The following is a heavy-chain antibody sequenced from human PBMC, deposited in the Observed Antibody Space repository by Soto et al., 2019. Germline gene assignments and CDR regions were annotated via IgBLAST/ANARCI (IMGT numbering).Heavy chain of an antibody. CDR1: GGSISSGDYY. V-gene: IGHV4-30-4*01. J-gene: IGHJ4*02. Sequence: PSETLSLTCTVSGGSISSGDYYWSWIRQPPGKGLEWIGYIYYSGSTYYNPSLKSRVTISVDTSKNQFSLKLSSVTAADTAVYYCARAYPYYYDSSGYSTPDGFDYWGQGTLVTVSS. CDR3: ARAYPYYYDSSGYSTPDGFDY. CDR2: IYYSGST. D-gene: IGHD3-22*01.